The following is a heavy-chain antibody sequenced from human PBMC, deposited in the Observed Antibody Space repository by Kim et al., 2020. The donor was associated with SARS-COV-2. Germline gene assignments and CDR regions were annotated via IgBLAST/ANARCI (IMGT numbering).Heavy chain of an antibody. CDR2: ISGSGADT. Sequence: GGSLRLSCAASGFTFSSSAMSWVRQAPGKGLEWVSSISGSGADTYYVGSVKGRFTVSRDNARNTLHLQMSSLRGEDTAVYYCAKDLGYSSSWYIAFDMWG. J-gene: IGHJ3*02. CDR1: GFTFSSSA. CDR3: AKDLGYSSSWYIAFDM. V-gene: IGHV3-23*01. D-gene: IGHD6-13*01.